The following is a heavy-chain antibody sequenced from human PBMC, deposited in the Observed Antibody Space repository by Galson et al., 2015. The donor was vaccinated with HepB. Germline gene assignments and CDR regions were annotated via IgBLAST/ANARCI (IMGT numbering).Heavy chain of an antibody. Sequence: PALVKPTQTLTLTCTFSGFSLSTSGMCVSWIRQPPGKALEWLARIDWDDDKYYSTSLKTRLTISKDTSKNQVVLTMTNMDPVDTATYYCARTTLYGDLKIELDYWGQGTLVTVSS. CDR1: GFSLSTSGMC. CDR3: ARTTLYGDLKIELDY. D-gene: IGHD4-17*01. CDR2: IDWDDDK. V-gene: IGHV2-70*11. J-gene: IGHJ4*02.